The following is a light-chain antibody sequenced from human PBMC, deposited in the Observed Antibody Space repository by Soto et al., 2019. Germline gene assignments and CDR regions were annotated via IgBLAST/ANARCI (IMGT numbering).Light chain of an antibody. CDR3: SSYAGSYTYV. CDR2: DVN. Sequence: QSALTQPRSVSGSPGQSVTISCTGTSSDVGGYNYVSWYQHHPGKVSKLMIYDVNKRPSGVPDRFSGSKSGNTASLTISGLQAEDEADYYCSSYAGSYTYVLGTGTKVTVL. J-gene: IGLJ1*01. CDR1: SSDVGGYNY. V-gene: IGLV2-11*01.